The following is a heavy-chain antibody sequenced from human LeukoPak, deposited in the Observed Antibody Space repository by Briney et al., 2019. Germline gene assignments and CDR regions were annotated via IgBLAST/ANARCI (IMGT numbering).Heavy chain of an antibody. V-gene: IGHV1-69*01. Sequence: SVKVSCKASGGTFSSYAISWVRQAPGQGLEWMGGIIPIFGTANYAQKFQGRVTITADESTSTAYMELSSLRSEDMAVYYCARDLLTATVTNFAFDIWGQGTMVTVSS. CDR1: GGTFSSYA. CDR2: IIPIFGTA. CDR3: ARDLLTATVTNFAFDI. D-gene: IGHD4-17*01. J-gene: IGHJ3*02.